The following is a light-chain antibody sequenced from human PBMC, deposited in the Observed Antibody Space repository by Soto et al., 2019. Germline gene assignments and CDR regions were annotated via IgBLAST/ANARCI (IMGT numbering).Light chain of an antibody. CDR3: QQYNTYSPT. Sequence: DIQMTQSPSTLSASVGDRVTITCRASQSISGWLAWYQQKPGKAPKLLIYKTSTLETGVTSRFSGSGSGTEFTLTIHSLQPDDFATYYCQQYNTYSPTFGQGTKVQIK. J-gene: IGKJ1*01. CDR2: KTS. CDR1: QSISGW. V-gene: IGKV1-5*03.